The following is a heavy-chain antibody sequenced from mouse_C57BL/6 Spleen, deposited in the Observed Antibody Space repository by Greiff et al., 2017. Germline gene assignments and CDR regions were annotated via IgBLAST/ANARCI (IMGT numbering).Heavy chain of an antibody. CDR2: IDPSDSYT. CDR3: ARVYSNNFDY. J-gene: IGHJ2*01. Sequence: QVQLQQSGAELVMPGASVKLSCKASGYTFTSYWMHWVKQRPGQGLEWIGEIDPSDSYTNYNQKFKGKSTLTVDKSSSTAYMQLSSLTSEDSAVYYCARVYSNNFDYWGQGTTLTVSS. D-gene: IGHD2-5*01. CDR1: GYTFTSYW. V-gene: IGHV1-69*01.